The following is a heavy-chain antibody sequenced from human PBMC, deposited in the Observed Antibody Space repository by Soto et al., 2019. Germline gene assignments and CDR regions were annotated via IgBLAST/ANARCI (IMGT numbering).Heavy chain of an antibody. CDR3: ARGSYGDY. CDR1: GYAFTTYG. D-gene: IGHD3-10*01. Sequence: QVHLVQSGAEVKKPGASVKVSCQGSGYAFTTYGITWVRQAPGQGLEWMGWISAHNGNTNYAQKLQGRVTVTRDTSTSTAYMELRSLRYHDTAVYYCARGSYGDYWGQGALVTVSS. CDR2: ISAHNGNT. J-gene: IGHJ4*02. V-gene: IGHV1-18*01.